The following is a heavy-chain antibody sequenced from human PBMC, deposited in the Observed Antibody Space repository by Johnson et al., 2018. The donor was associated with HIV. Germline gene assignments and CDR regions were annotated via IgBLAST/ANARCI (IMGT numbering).Heavy chain of an antibody. CDR3: ARAPVVGGIDAFDI. CDR2: IKQDGSEK. CDR1: GFTFSSYW. V-gene: IGHV3-7*02. Sequence: VQLVESGGGVVQPGRSLRLSCAASGFTFSSYWMSWVRQAPGKGLEWVANIKQDGSEKYYVDSVKGRFTISRDKAKNSLSLQMNILTAEAKAIYYCARAPVVGGIDAFDIWGQGIMVTVS. D-gene: IGHD3-10*01. J-gene: IGHJ3*02.